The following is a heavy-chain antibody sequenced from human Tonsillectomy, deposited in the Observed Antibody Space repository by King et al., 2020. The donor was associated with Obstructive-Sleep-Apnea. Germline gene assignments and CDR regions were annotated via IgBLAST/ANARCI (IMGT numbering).Heavy chain of an antibody. Sequence: VQLVESGGGLVKPGGSLRLSCAASGFTFSSYSMNWVRQAPGKGLEWVSSISSSSSYIYYADSVKGRFTISRDNAKNSLYLQMNSLRAEDTAVYYCARDLPRAIGYGMDVWGQGTTVTVSS. J-gene: IGHJ6*02. D-gene: IGHD2-2*02. CDR1: GFTFSSYS. CDR2: ISSSSSYI. V-gene: IGHV3-21*01. CDR3: ARDLPRAIGYGMDV.